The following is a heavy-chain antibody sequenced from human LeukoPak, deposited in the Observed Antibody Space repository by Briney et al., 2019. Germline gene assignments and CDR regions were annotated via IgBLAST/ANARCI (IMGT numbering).Heavy chain of an antibody. V-gene: IGHV1-69*06. Sequence: ASVKVSCKASGGTFSSYAISWVRQAPGQGLEWMGGIIPIFGTANYAQKFQGRVTITADKSTSTAYMELSSLRSEDTAVYYCARDGYCTNGVCYVYYYMDVWGKGTTITVSS. CDR1: GGTFSSYA. J-gene: IGHJ6*03. CDR3: ARDGYCTNGVCYVYYYMDV. CDR2: IIPIFGTA. D-gene: IGHD2-8*01.